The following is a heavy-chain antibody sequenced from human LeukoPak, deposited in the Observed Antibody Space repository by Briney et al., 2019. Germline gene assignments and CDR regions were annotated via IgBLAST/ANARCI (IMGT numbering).Heavy chain of an antibody. D-gene: IGHD2-2*01. J-gene: IGHJ6*02. CDR1: GYTFTSYA. Sequence: ASVKVSCKASGYTFTSYAMNWVRQAPGQGLEWMGWINTNTGNPTYAQGFTGRFVFSLDIFVSTAYLQISSLKAEDTAVYYCARIEQYQLLSGYYGMDVWGQGTTVTVSS. CDR3: ARIEQYQLLSGYYGMDV. V-gene: IGHV7-4-1*02. CDR2: INTNTGNP.